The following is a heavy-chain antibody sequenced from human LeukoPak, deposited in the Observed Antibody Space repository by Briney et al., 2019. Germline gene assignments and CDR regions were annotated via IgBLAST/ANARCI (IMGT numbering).Heavy chain of an antibody. CDR1: GGSISSSNW. J-gene: IGHJ4*02. CDR3: ARNDEAAAGSLDY. CDR2: IYHSGST. V-gene: IGHV4-4*02. D-gene: IGHD6-13*01. Sequence: SETLSLTCAVSGGSISSSNWWSWVRQPPGKGLEWIGEIYHSGSTNYNPSLKSRVTISVGKSKNQFSLKLSSVTAADTAVYYCARNDEAAAGSLDYWGQGTLVTVSS.